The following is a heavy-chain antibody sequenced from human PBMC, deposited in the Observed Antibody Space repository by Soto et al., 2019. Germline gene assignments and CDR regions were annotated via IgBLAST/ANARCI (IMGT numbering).Heavy chain of an antibody. CDR3: ARDGLPGYFAY. CDR2: ISYDGNNK. V-gene: IGHV3-30-3*01. CDR1: GFTFSNYA. J-gene: IGHJ4*02. Sequence: QVQLVESGGGVVQPGRSLRLSCAASGFTFSNYAMHWVRQAPGKGLEWVAVISYDGNNKYCADSVKGRFTISRDNSKNTLYRQMNSLRAENTAVYYGARDGLPGYFAYWGQGTLVTVSS. D-gene: IGHD5-12*01.